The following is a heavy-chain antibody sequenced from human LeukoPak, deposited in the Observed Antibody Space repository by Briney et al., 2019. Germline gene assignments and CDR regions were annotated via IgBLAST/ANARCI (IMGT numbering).Heavy chain of an antibody. V-gene: IGHV1-8*01. CDR2: MNPDSGNT. CDR1: GYTFTSYD. Sequence: ASVKVSCKASGYTFTSYDINWVRQATGQGLEWTGWMNPDSGNTGYAQKFQGRVTMTRNTSISTAYMELSSLRSEDTAVYYCARGIRSRRGSSRGNWFDPWGQGTLVTVSS. CDR3: ARGIRSRRGSSRGNWFDP. J-gene: IGHJ5*02. D-gene: IGHD6-6*01.